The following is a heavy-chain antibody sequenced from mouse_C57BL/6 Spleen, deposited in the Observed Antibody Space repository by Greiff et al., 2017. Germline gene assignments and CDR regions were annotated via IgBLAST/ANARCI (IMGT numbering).Heavy chain of an antibody. J-gene: IGHJ2*01. Sequence: EVMLVESGGGLVKPGGSLKLSCAASGFTFSDYGMHWVRQAPEKGLEWVAYISSASSTIYYSDTVKGRFTLSRDNAKNTLFLQMTSLRSEDTAMYYCARDSYGSSHYWGQGTTLTVSS. CDR1: GFTFSDYG. D-gene: IGHD1-1*01. CDR3: ARDSYGSSHY. CDR2: ISSASSTI. V-gene: IGHV5-17*01.